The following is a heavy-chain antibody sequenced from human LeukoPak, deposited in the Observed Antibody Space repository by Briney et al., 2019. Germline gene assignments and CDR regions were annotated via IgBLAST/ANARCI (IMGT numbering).Heavy chain of an antibody. Sequence: GGSLRLSCAASGFTFSSYGMHWVRQAPGKGLEWVAVISYDGSNKYYADSVKGRFTISRDNAKNSLYLQMNSLRAEDTAVYYCARVEVVVIEGMYYFDYWGQGTLVTVSS. CDR2: ISYDGSNK. J-gene: IGHJ4*02. D-gene: IGHD3-22*01. CDR1: GFTFSSYG. CDR3: ARVEVVVIEGMYYFDY. V-gene: IGHV3-30*03.